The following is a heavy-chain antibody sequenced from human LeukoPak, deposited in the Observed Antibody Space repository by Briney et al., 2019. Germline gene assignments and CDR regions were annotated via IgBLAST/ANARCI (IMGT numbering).Heavy chain of an antibody. CDR2: ISYDGSNK. CDR1: GFTFRRHG. V-gene: IGHV3-30*18. J-gene: IGHJ4*02. D-gene: IGHD6-13*01. Sequence: GRSLRLSCAASGFTFRRHGVHWVRQAPGKGLEWVAVISYDGSNKNYADSVKGRFTISRDNSKTTLYLQMNSLRAEDTAVYYCAKDRSSSWSFDYWGQGTLVTVSS. CDR3: AKDRSSSWSFDY.